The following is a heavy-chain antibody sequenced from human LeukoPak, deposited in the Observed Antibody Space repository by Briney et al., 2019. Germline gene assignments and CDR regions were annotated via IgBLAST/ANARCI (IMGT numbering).Heavy chain of an antibody. CDR1: GFTFSSSW. Sequence: GGSLRLSCAVSGFTFSSSWMHWVRQAPGKGLVWVSHIKTDGSTTAYADSVKGRFTISRDNAKNTLYLQMNSLRAEDTGVYYCAKGDYSSSWLFDYWGQGTLVTVSS. V-gene: IGHV3-74*01. CDR2: IKTDGSTT. CDR3: AKGDYSSSWLFDY. J-gene: IGHJ4*02. D-gene: IGHD6-13*01.